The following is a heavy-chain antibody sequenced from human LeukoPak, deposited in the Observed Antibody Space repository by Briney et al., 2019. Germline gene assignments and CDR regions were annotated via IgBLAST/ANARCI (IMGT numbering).Heavy chain of an antibody. CDR2: ISSSGSTI. CDR3: AREYCSGGSCYGHFQH. CDR1: GFTFSDYY. D-gene: IGHD2-15*01. J-gene: IGHJ1*01. Sequence: GGSLRLSCAASGFTFSDYYMSWIRQAPGKGLEWVSYISSSGSTIYYADPVKGRFTISRDNAKNSLYLQMNSLRAEDTAVYYCAREYCSGGSCYGHFQHWGQGTLVTVSS. V-gene: IGHV3-11*01.